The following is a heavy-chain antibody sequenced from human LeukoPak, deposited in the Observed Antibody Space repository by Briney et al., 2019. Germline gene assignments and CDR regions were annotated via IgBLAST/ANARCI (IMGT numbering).Heavy chain of an antibody. CDR3: ARQTYYDSSGHFDY. Sequence: SETLSLTCAVYGGSFSGYYWSWIRQPPGKGLEWIGEINHSGSANYNPSLKSRVTLSVDTSTNQFSLKLSSVTAADTAVYYCARQTYYDSSGHFDYWGQGTLVTVSS. D-gene: IGHD3-22*01. V-gene: IGHV4-34*01. CDR2: INHSGSA. CDR1: GGSFSGYY. J-gene: IGHJ4*02.